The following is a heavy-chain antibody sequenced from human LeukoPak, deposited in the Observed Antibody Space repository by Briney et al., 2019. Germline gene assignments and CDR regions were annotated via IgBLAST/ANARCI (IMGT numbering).Heavy chain of an antibody. CDR1: GFTFSSYA. D-gene: IGHD5-12*01. CDR2: ITASGGST. J-gene: IGHJ3*01. Sequence: GGSLRLSCAASGFTFSSYAMSWVRQAPGKGLEWVSGITASGGSTYYADSVKGRFTISRENAKNSLYLQMNSLRSGDTAVYYCARGGYSGFDVWGQGTVVTVSS. CDR3: ARGGYSGFDV. V-gene: IGHV3-23*01.